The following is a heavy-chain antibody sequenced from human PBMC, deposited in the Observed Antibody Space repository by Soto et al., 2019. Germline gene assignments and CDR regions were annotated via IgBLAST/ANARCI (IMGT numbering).Heavy chain of an antibody. D-gene: IGHD3-10*01. Sequence: QVQLQESGPGLVKPSQTLSLTCTVSGGSISSGGYYWSWIRQHPGKGREWIGYIYYSGSTYYHPALKSRVTISEDTSKNRFSLKRSSVAAADTAVYYCARDGGYYGSGSYLAFDIWGQGTMVTVSS. CDR1: GGSISSGGYY. CDR2: IYYSGST. J-gene: IGHJ3*02. CDR3: ARDGGYYGSGSYLAFDI. V-gene: IGHV4-31*03.